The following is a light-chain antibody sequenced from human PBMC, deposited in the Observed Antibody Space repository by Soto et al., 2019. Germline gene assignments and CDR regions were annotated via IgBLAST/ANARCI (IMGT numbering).Light chain of an antibody. J-gene: IGKJ4*01. CDR3: QQYNEWPLT. Sequence: EIVMTQSPATLSVSPGERATLSCRASQSVSSDLAWYQQKPGQAPRLLIYGASTRATGIPATFSGSGSGTEFTLTITSLQSEDFAVYYCQQYNEWPLTFGGGTKEEIK. V-gene: IGKV3-15*01. CDR1: QSVSSD. CDR2: GAS.